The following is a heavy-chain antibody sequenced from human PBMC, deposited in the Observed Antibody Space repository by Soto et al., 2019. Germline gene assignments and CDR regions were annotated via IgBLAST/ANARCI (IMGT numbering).Heavy chain of an antibody. J-gene: IGHJ6*02. V-gene: IGHV1-2*02. CDR2: INPNNGGT. Sequence: ASVKVSCKASGYTFTGYYMHWVRQAPGQGLEWMGWINPNNGGTNYAQKLQGRVTTTRDTSISPAYMELSRLRSDATAVYYCARRYYDFWSGPGGHGMDVWGQGTTVTVSS. D-gene: IGHD3-3*01. CDR1: GYTFTGYY. CDR3: ARRYYDFWSGPGGHGMDV.